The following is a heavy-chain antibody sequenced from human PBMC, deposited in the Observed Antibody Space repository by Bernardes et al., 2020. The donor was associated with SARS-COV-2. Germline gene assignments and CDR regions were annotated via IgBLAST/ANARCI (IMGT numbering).Heavy chain of an antibody. CDR1: GGSLSDYY. D-gene: IGHD2-2*01. CDR3: ARDGTPRWGSTSCYSCDSCYWFAP. Sequence: SETLSLTCAVFGGSLSDYYWSWIRQTPGKGLEWIGEINDSGSPDYNPSLKSRATISVDTSKKQVSLKLASVTAADSGVYYCARDGTPRWGSTSCYSCDSCYWFAPWGQGSLVTISS. J-gene: IGHJ5*02. V-gene: IGHV4-34*01. CDR2: INDSGSP.